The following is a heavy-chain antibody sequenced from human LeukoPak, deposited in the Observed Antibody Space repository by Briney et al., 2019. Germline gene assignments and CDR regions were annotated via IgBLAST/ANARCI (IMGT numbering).Heavy chain of an antibody. CDR1: SGSISSHY. D-gene: IGHD2-21*01. CDR2: VYYSGST. Sequence: SETLSLTCTVSSGSISSHYWSWIRQPPGKGLEWIGCVYYSGSTIYNPSLKSRITISVDTSKNQFSLQLSSVTAADTAIYFCARQVIGSNTPFDFWGQGTLVTVSS. V-gene: IGHV4-59*08. J-gene: IGHJ4*02. CDR3: ARQVIGSNTPFDF.